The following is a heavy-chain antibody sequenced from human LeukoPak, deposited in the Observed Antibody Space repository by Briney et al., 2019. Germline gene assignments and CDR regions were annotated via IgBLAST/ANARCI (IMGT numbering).Heavy chain of an antibody. CDR2: IRSKTHGEAI. V-gene: IGHV3-15*07. CDR1: GLTFSNAW. Sequence: GGSLRLSCAASGLTFSNAWMNWVRQAPGKGLEWVGRIRSKTHGEAIDYAAPVRGRFTISRDDSKNTLYLQLNSLKTEDTAVSYCTPLAAAGFNWFDPLGPGNPGHRLL. J-gene: IGHJ5*02. D-gene: IGHD6-13*01. CDR3: TPLAAAGFNWFDP.